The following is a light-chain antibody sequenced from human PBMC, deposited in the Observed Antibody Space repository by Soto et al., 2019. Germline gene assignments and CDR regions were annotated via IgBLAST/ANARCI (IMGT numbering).Light chain of an antibody. CDR3: SVWDDSLNGLV. CDR1: SSNIGKNT. Sequence: QSVLTQPPSASGTPGQRVTISCSGSSSNIGKNTVNWYQQFPGTAPKLLIYRNNQRPSGVPDRFSGSKSGTSASLAISGLQSEDEADYYCSVWDDSLNGLVFGGGTKLTVL. J-gene: IGLJ3*02. CDR2: RNN. V-gene: IGLV1-44*01.